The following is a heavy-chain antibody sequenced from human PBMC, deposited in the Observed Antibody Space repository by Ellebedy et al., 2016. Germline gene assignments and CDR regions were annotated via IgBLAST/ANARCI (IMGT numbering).Heavy chain of an antibody. V-gene: IGHV4-61*02. CDR2: IYTSGST. CDR3: ARDGTSRII. Sequence: SETLSLTXTVSGGSISSGSYYWSWIRQPAGKGLEWIGRIYTSGSTNYNPSLKSRVTMSVDTSKNQFSLKLSSVTAADTAVYYCARDGTSRIIWGQGTMVTVSS. J-gene: IGHJ3*02. D-gene: IGHD2-2*01. CDR1: GGSISSGSYY.